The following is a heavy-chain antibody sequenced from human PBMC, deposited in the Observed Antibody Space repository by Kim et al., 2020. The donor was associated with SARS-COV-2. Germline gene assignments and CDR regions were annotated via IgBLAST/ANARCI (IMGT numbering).Heavy chain of an antibody. CDR1: GGSISSSSYY. CDR2: IYYSGST. Sequence: SETLSLTCTVSGGSISSSSYYWGWIRQPPGKGLEWIGSIYYSGSTYYNPSLKSRVTISVDTSKNQFSLKLSSVTAADTAVYYCARSPLSTGYSSGWYEGNWFDPWGQGTLVTVSS. CDR3: ARSPLSTGYSSGWYEGNWFDP. D-gene: IGHD6-19*01. V-gene: IGHV4-39*01. J-gene: IGHJ5*02.